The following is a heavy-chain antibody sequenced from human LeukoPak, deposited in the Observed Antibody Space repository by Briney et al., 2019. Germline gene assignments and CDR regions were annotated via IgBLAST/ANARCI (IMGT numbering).Heavy chain of an antibody. Sequence: SETLSLTCTVSGGSISSYYWSWIRQPPDPGLEWIGYIYYSGSTNYNPSLKSRVTISVDTSKNQFSLKLSSVTAADTAVYYFARDSRTTIFGVVSWWFDPWGQGTLVTVSS. J-gene: IGHJ5*02. CDR1: GGSISSYY. V-gene: IGHV4-59*01. CDR3: ARDSRTTIFGVVSWWFDP. D-gene: IGHD3-3*01. CDR2: IYYSGST.